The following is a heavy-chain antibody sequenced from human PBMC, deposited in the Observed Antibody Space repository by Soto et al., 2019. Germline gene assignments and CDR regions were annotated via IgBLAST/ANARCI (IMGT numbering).Heavy chain of an antibody. CDR3: AKRNNQGLVDY. CDR2: VYGIQTT. V-gene: IGHV4-61*01. D-gene: IGHD1-1*01. CDR1: GDSVSRGPHY. Sequence: QVQLQESGPRLVKPSETLSLTCNVSGDSVSRGPHYWSWIRQPPGRRLEWLGYVYGIQTTNTNPSLAGRVTISKDPPKNQFSLRLTSVTAADTAVYYWAKRNNQGLVDYWGRGTLVTVSS. J-gene: IGHJ4*02.